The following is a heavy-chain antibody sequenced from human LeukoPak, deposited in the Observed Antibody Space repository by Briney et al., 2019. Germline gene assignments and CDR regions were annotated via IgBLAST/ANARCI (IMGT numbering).Heavy chain of an antibody. V-gene: IGHV1-18*01. CDR2: ISGYNGNT. D-gene: IGHD4-17*01. J-gene: IGHJ4*02. Sequence: ASVKVSCKASGYTFSSYNINWVRQAPGQGLEWLGRISGYNGNTNYAQKLQGRVTLTTDTSTRTAYMELRSLRSDDTAVYYCAMMTTVDYWGQGTLVTVSS. CDR1: GYTFSSYN. CDR3: AMMTTVDY.